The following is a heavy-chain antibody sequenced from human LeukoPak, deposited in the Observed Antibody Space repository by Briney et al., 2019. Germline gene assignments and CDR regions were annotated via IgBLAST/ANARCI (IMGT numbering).Heavy chain of an antibody. D-gene: IGHD4-17*01. CDR3: AKDSMSYGDPNSVDY. Sequence: PGRSLRLSCAASGFTFDDYAMHWVRQAPGKGLEWVSGISWNSGSIGYADSVKGRFTISRDNAKNSLYLQMNSLRAEDTALYYCAKDSMSYGDPNSVDYWGQGTLVTVSS. CDR2: ISWNSGSI. CDR1: GFTFDDYA. J-gene: IGHJ4*02. V-gene: IGHV3-9*01.